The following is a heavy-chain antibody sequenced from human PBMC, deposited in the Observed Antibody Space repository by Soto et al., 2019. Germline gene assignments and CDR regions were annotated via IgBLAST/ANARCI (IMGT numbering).Heavy chain of an antibody. Sequence: ELQLVESGGGLVKPGGSLRLSCAASGFTFSSYSMNWVRQAPGKGLEWVSSISSSSSYIYYADSVKGRFTISRDNAKNSLYLQMNSLRAEDTAVYYCASIAAAGYNWFDPWGQGTLVTVSS. CDR1: GFTFSSYS. CDR2: ISSSSSYI. V-gene: IGHV3-21*01. D-gene: IGHD6-13*01. J-gene: IGHJ5*02. CDR3: ASIAAAGYNWFDP.